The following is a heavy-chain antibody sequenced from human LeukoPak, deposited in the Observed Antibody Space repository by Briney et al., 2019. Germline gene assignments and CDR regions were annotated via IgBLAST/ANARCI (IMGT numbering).Heavy chain of an antibody. CDR3: ARVWRPRGYSYGGDWFDP. CDR2: IIPIFGTA. V-gene: IGHV1-69*05. J-gene: IGHJ5*02. CDR1: GGTFSSYA. D-gene: IGHD5-18*01. Sequence: SVKVSCKASGGTFSSYAISWVRQAPGQGLEWMGGIIPIFGTANYAQKFQGRVTIITDESTSTAYMELSSLRSEDTAVYYCARVWRPRGYSYGGDWFDPWGQGTLVTVSS.